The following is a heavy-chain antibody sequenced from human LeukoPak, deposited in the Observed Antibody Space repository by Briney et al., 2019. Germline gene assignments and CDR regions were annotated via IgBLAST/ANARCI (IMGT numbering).Heavy chain of an antibody. D-gene: IGHD5-24*01. V-gene: IGHV3-23*01. CDR3: AKAGDGYNYLLYFDY. J-gene: IGHJ4*02. Sequence: GGSLRLSCAASGFTFSSYSTSCFRQPPGKGLQWGSASSGSGGSTYYTDSVKGRFTISRDNSKNKLYLQMNGLRAEDTAVYYCAKAGDGYNYLLYFDYWGQGTLVTVSS. CDR2: SSGSGGST. CDR1: GFTFSSYS.